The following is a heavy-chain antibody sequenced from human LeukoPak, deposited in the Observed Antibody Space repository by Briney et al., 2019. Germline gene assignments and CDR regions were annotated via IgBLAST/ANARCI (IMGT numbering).Heavy chain of an antibody. V-gene: IGHV3-21*01. J-gene: IGHJ4*02. CDR2: ISSSSSYI. CDR1: GFTFSSYS. D-gene: IGHD6-13*01. CDR3: ARDAGSSSFDY. Sequence: GGSLRLSCAASGFTFSSYSMNWVRQAPGKGLEWVSSISSSSSYIYYADSVKGRFTISRDNAKNSLYLQVNSLRAEDTAVYYCARDAGSSSFDYWGQGTLVTVSS.